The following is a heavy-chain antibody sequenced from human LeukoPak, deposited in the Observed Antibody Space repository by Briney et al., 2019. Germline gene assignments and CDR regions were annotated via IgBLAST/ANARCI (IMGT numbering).Heavy chain of an antibody. D-gene: IGHD1-1*01. CDR1: GGSLSGYY. CDR2: INHSGST. Sequence: PSETLSLTCAVYGGSLSGYYWSWIRQPPGKGLEWIGEINHSGSTNYNPSLKSRVTISVDTSKNQFSLKLSSVTAADTAVYYCALTGQNDAFDIWGQGTMVTVSS. V-gene: IGHV4-34*01. J-gene: IGHJ3*02. CDR3: ALTGQNDAFDI.